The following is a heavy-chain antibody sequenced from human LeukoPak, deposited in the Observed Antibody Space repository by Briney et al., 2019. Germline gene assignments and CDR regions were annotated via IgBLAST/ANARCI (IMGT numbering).Heavy chain of an antibody. CDR2: IYHSGST. CDR1: DGSISSGGYS. D-gene: IGHD5-24*01. J-gene: IGHJ4*02. Sequence: SETLSLTCAVSDGSISSGGYSWSWIRQPPGKGLEWIGYIYHSGSTYYNPSLKSRVTISVDRSKNQFSLKLSSVTAADTAVYYCARGEMATILALDYWGQGTLVTVSS. CDR3: ARGEMATILALDY. V-gene: IGHV4-30-2*01.